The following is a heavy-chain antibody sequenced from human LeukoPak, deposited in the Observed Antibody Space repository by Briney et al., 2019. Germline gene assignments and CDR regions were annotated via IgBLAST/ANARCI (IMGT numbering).Heavy chain of an antibody. Sequence: GGSLRLSCAASGFTFSSYSMNWVRQAPGKGLEWVSYISSSISPRYYADSVKGRFTISRDNAKNSLYLQMNSLRAEDTAVYYCARIKPRGYYYFDYWGQGALVTVST. CDR3: ARIKPRGYYYFDY. CDR2: ISSSISPR. J-gene: IGHJ4*02. V-gene: IGHV3-48*04. CDR1: GFTFSSYS. D-gene: IGHD3-22*01.